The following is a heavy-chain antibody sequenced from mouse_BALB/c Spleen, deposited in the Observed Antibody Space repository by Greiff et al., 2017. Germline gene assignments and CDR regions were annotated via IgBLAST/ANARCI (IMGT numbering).Heavy chain of an antibody. CDR3: ARNYDYGGDY. J-gene: IGHJ2*01. D-gene: IGHD2-4*01. Sequence: VQVVESGAELAKPGASVKMSCKASGYTFTSYWMHWVKQRPGQGLEWIGYINPSTGYTEYNQKFKDKATLTADKSSSTAYMQLSSLTSEDSAVYYCARNYDYGGDYWGQGTTLTASS. CDR2: INPSTGYT. CDR1: GYTFTSYW. V-gene: IGHV1-7*01.